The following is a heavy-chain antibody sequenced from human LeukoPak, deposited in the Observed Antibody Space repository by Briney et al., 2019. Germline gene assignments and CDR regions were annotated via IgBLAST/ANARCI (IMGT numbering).Heavy chain of an antibody. D-gene: IGHD3-22*01. CDR1: EFTFSHFA. CDR2: VSSHGNDG. CDR3: AKVHSDYYDSSGYDD. J-gene: IGHJ4*02. V-gene: IGHV3-30*01. Sequence: GRSLRLSCAVSEFTFSHFAMHWVRQAPGKGLEWVAVVSSHGNDGYYADSVKGRFTISRDNSKNTLYLQMNSLRTEDTALYYCAKVHSDYYDSSGYDDWGQGTLVTVSS.